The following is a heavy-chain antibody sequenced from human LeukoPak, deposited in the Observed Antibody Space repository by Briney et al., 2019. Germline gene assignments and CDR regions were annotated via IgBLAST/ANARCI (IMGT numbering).Heavy chain of an antibody. Sequence: GGSLRLSCAASGFTFSSYWMHWVRQAPGKGLGWVSCIKSDGSSTSYADSVKGRFTISRDNAKNTLYLQMNSLRAEDTAVYYCASASGSYSNWGQGTLVTVSS. CDR3: ASASGSYSN. CDR2: IKSDGSST. J-gene: IGHJ4*02. V-gene: IGHV3-74*01. D-gene: IGHD1-26*01. CDR1: GFTFSSYW.